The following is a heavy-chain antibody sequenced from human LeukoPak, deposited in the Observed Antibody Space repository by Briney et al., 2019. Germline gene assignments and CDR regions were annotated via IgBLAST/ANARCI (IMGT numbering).Heavy chain of an antibody. CDR2: INSDGVYT. Sequence: GGSLRLSCAASGFTFSSYSMHWVHQAPGKGLVWVSRINSDGVYTNYADSVKGRFTISRDNAKNTLYLQMNSLRAEDTALYYCVRQNRDFDYWGLGTLVTVSS. V-gene: IGHV3-74*01. CDR1: GFTFSSYS. J-gene: IGHJ4*02. CDR3: VRQNRDFDY. D-gene: IGHD1-14*01.